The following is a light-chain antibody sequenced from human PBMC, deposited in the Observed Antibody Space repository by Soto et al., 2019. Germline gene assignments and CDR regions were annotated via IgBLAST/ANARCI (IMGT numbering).Light chain of an antibody. J-gene: IGLJ2*01. CDR2: DVS. CDR3: SSYTSSSTLV. Sequence: QSALTQPASVSGSPGQSITISCTGTSSDVGGYNYVSWYQQHPGKAPKLMIYDVSNRPSGVSNRFSGSKSGNIAFLIISGLQAEDEADYYCSSYTSSSTLVFGGGTKLTVL. CDR1: SSDVGGYNY. V-gene: IGLV2-14*03.